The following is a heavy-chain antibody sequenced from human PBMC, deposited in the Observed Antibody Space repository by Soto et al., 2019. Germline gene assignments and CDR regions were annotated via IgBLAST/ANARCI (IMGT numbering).Heavy chain of an antibody. CDR1: GYTFTSYA. Sequence: ASVKVSCKASGYTFTSYAMHWVRQAPGQRLEWMGWINAGNGNTKYSQKFQGRVTITRDTSASTAYMELSSLRSEDTAVYYCAGYLTIFVVDKPSDGYYYYYMDVWGKGTTVTVSS. CDR2: INAGNGNT. D-gene: IGHD3-3*01. J-gene: IGHJ6*03. CDR3: AGYLTIFVVDKPSDGYYYYYMDV. V-gene: IGHV1-3*01.